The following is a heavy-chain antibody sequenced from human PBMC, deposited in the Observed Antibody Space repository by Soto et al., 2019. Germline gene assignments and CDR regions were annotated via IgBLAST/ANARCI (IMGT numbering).Heavy chain of an antibody. CDR1: GFTFSSYA. Sequence: EVQLLESGGGLVHPGGSLRLSCAASGFTFSSYAMTWVRQAPGKGLEWVSAISSSGGSPYYADSVKGRFTISRDNSKNTLYLQMNSLRAEDTAVYYCAKPSPRTLPVGAKYFAYWGQGTLVTVSS. CDR2: ISSSGGSP. D-gene: IGHD1-26*01. V-gene: IGHV3-23*01. J-gene: IGHJ4*02. CDR3: AKPSPRTLPVGAKYFAY.